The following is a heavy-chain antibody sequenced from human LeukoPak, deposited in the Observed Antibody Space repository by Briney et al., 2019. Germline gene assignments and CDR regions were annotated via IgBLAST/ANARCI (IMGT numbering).Heavy chain of an antibody. D-gene: IGHD5-18*01. CDR1: GFTVSTNY. CDR2: IYSGGNT. CDR3: AGGYSYGIFDY. Sequence: GGSLRLSCVASGFTVSTNYMSWIRQAPGKGLEWVSVIYSGGNTYYTDSVKGRFTISRDNSKNTLYLQMNSLRAEDTAVYYCAGGYSYGIFDYWGQGTLVTVSS. V-gene: IGHV3-53*01. J-gene: IGHJ4*02.